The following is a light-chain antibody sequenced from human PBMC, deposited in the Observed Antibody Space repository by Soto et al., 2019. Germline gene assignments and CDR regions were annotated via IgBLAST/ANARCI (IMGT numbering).Light chain of an antibody. J-gene: IGLJ1*01. CDR3: CSYAGSSTFV. V-gene: IGLV2-23*02. CDR2: EVT. CDR1: SSDVGIYDL. Sequence: QSVLTQPASVSGSPGQSITISCTGTSSDVGIYDLVSWYKHHPGRAPQLIIYEVTKRPSGVSNRFSGSKSGNTASLTISGLQAEDEADYYCCSYAGSSTFVFRTGTKLTVL.